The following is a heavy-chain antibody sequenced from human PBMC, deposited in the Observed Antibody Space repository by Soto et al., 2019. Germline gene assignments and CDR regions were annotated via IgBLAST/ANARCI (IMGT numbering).Heavy chain of an antibody. D-gene: IGHD6-13*01. CDR2: TYYRSNWYT. Sequence: PSQTLSLTCAISGDSVSINIGTWNWIRQSPSRGLEWLGRTYYRSNWYTDYAVSVKSRATINPDTSKNHFSLQLNSVTPEDTAIYYCVRLIGNSWLDYWGQGTLVTVSS. V-gene: IGHV6-1*01. CDR3: VRLIGNSWLDY. J-gene: IGHJ4*02. CDR1: GDSVSINIGT.